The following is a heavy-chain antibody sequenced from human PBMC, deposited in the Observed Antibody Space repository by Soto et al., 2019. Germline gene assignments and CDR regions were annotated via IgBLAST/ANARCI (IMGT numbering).Heavy chain of an antibody. Sequence: QVQLVQSGAEVKKPGSSVKVSCKASGGTFSRYAISWVRQAPGQGLEWMGGIIPIFGTANYAQKFQGRVTITADESTSTAYMELSSLRSEDTAVYYCAGRTPTVTCCGSFDYWGQGTLVTVSS. V-gene: IGHV1-69*01. CDR1: GGTFSRYA. CDR3: AGRTPTVTCCGSFDY. J-gene: IGHJ4*02. D-gene: IGHD4-17*01. CDR2: IIPIFGTA.